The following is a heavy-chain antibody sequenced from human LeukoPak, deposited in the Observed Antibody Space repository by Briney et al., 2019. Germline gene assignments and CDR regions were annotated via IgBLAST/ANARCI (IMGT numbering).Heavy chain of an antibody. CDR1: GGSISSYY. CDR3: ARRLTESYYYGSGSYGLYFDY. D-gene: IGHD3-10*01. V-gene: IGHV4-4*07. Sequence: SETLSLTCTVSGGSISSYYWSWIRQPAGKGLEWIGRIYTSGSTNYNPSLKSRVTISVDTSKNQFSLKLSSVTAADTAVYYCARRLTESYYYGSGSYGLYFDYWGQGTLVTVSS. CDR2: IYTSGST. J-gene: IGHJ4*02.